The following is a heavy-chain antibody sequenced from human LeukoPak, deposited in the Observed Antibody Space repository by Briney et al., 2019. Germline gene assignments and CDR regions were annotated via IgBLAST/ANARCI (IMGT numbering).Heavy chain of an antibody. CDR1: GYTFTGYY. V-gene: IGHV1-2*02. Sequence: ASVKVSCKASGYTFTGYYMHWVRQAPGQGLEWMGWINPNSGGTNYAQKFQGRVTMTRDTSISTAYMELSRLRSDDTAVYYCARVLTTFSGPKFDIWGQGTMVTVSS. D-gene: IGHD1-14*01. CDR3: ARVLTTFSGPKFDI. CDR2: INPNSGGT. J-gene: IGHJ3*02.